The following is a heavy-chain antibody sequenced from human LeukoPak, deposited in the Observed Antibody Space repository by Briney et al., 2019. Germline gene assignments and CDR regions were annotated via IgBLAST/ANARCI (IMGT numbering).Heavy chain of an antibody. J-gene: IGHJ4*02. CDR2: ISSDGTSA. CDR1: GFTFSSHR. CDR3: VRLTFYEGRGHYPDH. V-gene: IGHV3-74*01. D-gene: IGHD3-22*01. Sequence: PGRSLRLSCGASGFTFSSHRMHWVSQAPGEAPSWVARISSDGTSAVYADSVRGRFTVSRDNAKSTMFLQMDSLRAEDTAVYYCVRLTFYEGRGHYPDHWGQGTLVTVSS.